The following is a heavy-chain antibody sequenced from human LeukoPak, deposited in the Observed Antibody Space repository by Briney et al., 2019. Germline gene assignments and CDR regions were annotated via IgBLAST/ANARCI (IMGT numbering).Heavy chain of an antibody. Sequence: ASVKVSCKVSGYTLTELSMHWVRQAPGKGLEWMGGFDPEDGETIYAQKFQGRATMTEDTSTDTAYMELSSLRSEDTAVYYCATGEGYYYGSGSYYGIWGQGTMVTVSS. CDR3: ATGEGYYYGSGSYYGI. J-gene: IGHJ3*02. V-gene: IGHV1-24*01. D-gene: IGHD3-10*01. CDR1: GYTLTELS. CDR2: FDPEDGET.